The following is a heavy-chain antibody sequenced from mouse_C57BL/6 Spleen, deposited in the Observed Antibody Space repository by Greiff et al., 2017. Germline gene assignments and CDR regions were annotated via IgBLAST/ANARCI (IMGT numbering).Heavy chain of an antibody. V-gene: IGHV1-59*01. J-gene: IGHJ4*01. D-gene: IGHD1-1*01. CDR1: GYTFTSYW. CDR2: IDPSDSYT. Sequence: VQLQQPGAELVRPGTSVKLSCKASGYTFTSYWMHWVKQRPGQGLEWIGVIDPSDSYTNYNQKFKGKATLTVDTSSSTAYMQLSSLTSEDSAVYYGARSKPYGSSDYYAMDYWGQGTSVTVSS. CDR3: ARSKPYGSSDYYAMDY.